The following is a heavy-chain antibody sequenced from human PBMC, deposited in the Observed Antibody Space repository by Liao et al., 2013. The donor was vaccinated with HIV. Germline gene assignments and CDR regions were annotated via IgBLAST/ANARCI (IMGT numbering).Heavy chain of an antibody. J-gene: IGHJ4*02. CDR1: GGSITSYY. D-gene: IGHD2-2*01. V-gene: IGHV4-4*07. CDR2: IYASGST. CDR3: AREGCSSTSCFYYFDY. Sequence: QVQLQESGPGLVKPSETLSLTCTVSGGSITSYYWTWIRQPAGKGLEWIGRIYASGSTNYNPSLKSRVTLSVDTSKNQFSLRLSSVTAADTAVYYCAREGCSSTSCFYYFDYWGQGTLVTVSS.